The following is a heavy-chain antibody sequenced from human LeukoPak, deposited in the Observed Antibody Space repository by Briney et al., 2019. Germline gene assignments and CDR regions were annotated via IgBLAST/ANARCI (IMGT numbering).Heavy chain of an antibody. Sequence: GGSLRLSCAASGFTFDDYAMHWVRQAPGKGLEGVSIISWDGGSTYYADSGKGRFTISRDNSKNSLYLQMNSLRAEDTALYYCAKAGNYYDSSGPLDAFDIWGQGTMVTVSS. V-gene: IGHV3-43D*03. CDR1: GFTFDDYA. D-gene: IGHD3-22*01. CDR2: ISWDGGST. J-gene: IGHJ3*02. CDR3: AKAGNYYDSSGPLDAFDI.